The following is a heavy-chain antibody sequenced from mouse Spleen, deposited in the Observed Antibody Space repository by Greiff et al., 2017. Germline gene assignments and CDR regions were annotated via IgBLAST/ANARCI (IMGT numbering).Heavy chain of an antibody. V-gene: IGHV5-9-3*01. CDR2: ISSGGSYT. J-gene: IGHJ4*01. D-gene: IGHD1-1*01. Sequence: EVKLVESGGGLVKPGGSLKLSCAASGFTFSSYAMSWVRQTPEKRLEWVATISSGGSYTYYPDSVKGRFTISRDNAKNTLYLQMSSLRSEDTAMYYCARQNYGSRDYYAMDYWGQGTSVTVSS. CDR3: ARQNYGSRDYYAMDY. CDR1: GFTFSSYA.